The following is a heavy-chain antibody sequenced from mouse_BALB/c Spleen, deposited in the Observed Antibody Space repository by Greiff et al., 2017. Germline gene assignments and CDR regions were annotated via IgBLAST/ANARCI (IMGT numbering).Heavy chain of an antibody. CDR3: ARVHYYGYDAMDY. CDR2: ISYDGSN. Sequence: VQLQQSGPGLVKPSQSLSLTCSVTGYSITSGYYWNWIRQFPGNKLEWMGYISYDGSNNYNPSLKNRISITRDTSKNQFFLKLNSVTTEDTATYYCARVHYYGYDAMDYWGQGTSVTVSS. V-gene: IGHV3-6*02. D-gene: IGHD1-2*01. J-gene: IGHJ4*01. CDR1: GYSITSGYY.